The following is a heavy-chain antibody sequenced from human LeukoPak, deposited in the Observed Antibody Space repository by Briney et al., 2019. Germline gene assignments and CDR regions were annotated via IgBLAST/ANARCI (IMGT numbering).Heavy chain of an antibody. V-gene: IGHV5-51*01. CDR2: IYPGDSDT. Sequence: GESLKISCKGSGYSFTSYWIGWVRQMPGKGLEWMGIIYPGDSDTRYSPSFQGQVTISADKSISTAYLQWSSLKASDTAMYYCARFLYSSGWYSYYFDSWGQGTLVTVSS. CDR3: ARFLYSSGWYSYYFDS. CDR1: GYSFTSYW. J-gene: IGHJ4*02. D-gene: IGHD6-19*01.